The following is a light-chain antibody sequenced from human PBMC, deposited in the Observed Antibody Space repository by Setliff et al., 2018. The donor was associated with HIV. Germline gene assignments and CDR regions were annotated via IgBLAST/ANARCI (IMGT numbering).Light chain of an antibody. CDR2: DVV. CDR3: CPYAGGYSFYV. V-gene: IGLV2-11*01. Sequence: QSALAQPRSVSGSPGHAVTISCTGTSSDVGGYDYVSWYQQLPGKAPKLIIYDVVKRSSGVSNRFSGSKSGNTASLTISGLQADDEGDYYCCPYAGGYSFYVFGPGTKVTVL. J-gene: IGLJ1*01. CDR1: SSDVGGYDY.